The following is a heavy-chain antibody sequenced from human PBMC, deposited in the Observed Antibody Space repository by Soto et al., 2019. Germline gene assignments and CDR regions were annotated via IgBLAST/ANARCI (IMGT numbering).Heavy chain of an antibody. CDR1: GGSFSCYY. CDR3: ARVNRGGYYYGMDV. V-gene: IGHV4-34*01. D-gene: IGHD2-15*01. Sequence: SETLSLTCAVYGGSFSCYYWSWIRQPPGKGLEWIGEINHSGSTNYNPSLKSRVTISVDTSKNQFSLKLSSVTAADTAVYYCARVNRGGYYYGMDVWGQGTTVTVSS. CDR2: INHSGST. J-gene: IGHJ6*02.